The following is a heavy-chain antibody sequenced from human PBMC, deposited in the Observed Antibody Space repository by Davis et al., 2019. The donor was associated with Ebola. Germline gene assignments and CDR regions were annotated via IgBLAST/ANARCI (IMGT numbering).Heavy chain of an antibody. Sequence: MPSETLSLTCTVSGGSISSGDYYWSWIRQPPGKGLEWIGYIYYSGSTYYNPSLKSRVNISVDTSKNQFPLKLSSVTAADTAVYYCARMDRSRFLEWVLNGMDVWGQGTTVTVSS. J-gene: IGHJ6*02. V-gene: IGHV4-30-4*01. D-gene: IGHD3-3*01. CDR1: GGSISSGDYY. CDR3: ARMDRSRFLEWVLNGMDV. CDR2: IYYSGST.